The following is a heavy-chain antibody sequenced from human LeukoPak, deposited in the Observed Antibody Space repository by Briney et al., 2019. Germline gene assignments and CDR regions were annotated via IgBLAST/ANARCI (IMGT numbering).Heavy chain of an antibody. V-gene: IGHV4-39*07. CDR3: ASGEGSGWYFDY. Sequence: SETLSLTCTVSGVSIIISSYYWGWIRQPPGKGLEWIGIIYYRGSTYYNPSLKSRVTISVDTSKNQFSLKLSSVTAADTAVYYCASGEGSGWYFDYWGQGTLVTVSS. D-gene: IGHD6-19*01. CDR2: IYYRGST. CDR1: GVSIIISSYY. J-gene: IGHJ4*02.